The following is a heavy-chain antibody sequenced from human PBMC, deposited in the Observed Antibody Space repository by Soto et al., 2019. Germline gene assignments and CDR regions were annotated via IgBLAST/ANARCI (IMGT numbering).Heavy chain of an antibody. D-gene: IGHD6-13*01. J-gene: IGHJ6*02. V-gene: IGHV4-34*01. CDR2: INHRGST. Sequence: QVQLQQWGAGLLKPSETLSLTCAVYGGSFSGYYWSWIRQPPGKGLEWIGEINHRGSTNYNPSLKSRVTRSVDTSKNQVSLKLSSVTAADTAVYYCARSSQQLFYYGIDVWGQGTTVTVSS. CDR3: ARSSQQLFYYGIDV. CDR1: GGSFSGYY.